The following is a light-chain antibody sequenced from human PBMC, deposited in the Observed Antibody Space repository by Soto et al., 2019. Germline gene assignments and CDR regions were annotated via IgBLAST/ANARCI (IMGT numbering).Light chain of an antibody. V-gene: IGLV1-40*01. CDR1: SSNIGAGYD. Sequence: QSVLTQPPSVSGAPGQRVTISCTGSSSNIGAGYDVHWYQQLPGTAPKLLIYGNSNRPSGVPDRFTGSKSGTSASLAITGIQPEDEADYYCQSYDSSLSGWVFGGGTKLTVL. CDR2: GNS. CDR3: QSYDSSLSGWV. J-gene: IGLJ3*02.